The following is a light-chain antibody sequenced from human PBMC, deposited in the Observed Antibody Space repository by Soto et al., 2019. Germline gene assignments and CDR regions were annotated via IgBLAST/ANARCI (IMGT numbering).Light chain of an antibody. CDR1: QRISSR. V-gene: IGKV1-5*01. Sequence: DIQMTQSPSTLSASVGDRVTITCRASQRISSRLAWYQQKPGKAPKFLIFDASSLESGVPSRFSGSGSGTEFTLTISSLKPDDFATYYCQHYNSYLITLGQGTRLEIK. CDR2: DAS. CDR3: QHYNSYLIT. J-gene: IGKJ5*01.